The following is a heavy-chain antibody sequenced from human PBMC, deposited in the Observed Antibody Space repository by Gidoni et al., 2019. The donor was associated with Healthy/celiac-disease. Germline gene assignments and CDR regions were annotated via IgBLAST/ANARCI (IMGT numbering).Heavy chain of an antibody. D-gene: IGHD4-17*01. CDR3: AGHHMTTVTAFDY. J-gene: IGHJ4*02. CDR1: GFTFSSYA. CDR2: ISYDGSNK. V-gene: IGHV3-30-3*01. Sequence: QVQLVESGGGVVQPGRSLRLSCAASGFTFSSYAMHWVRQAPGKGLEWVAVISYDGSNKYYADSVKGRFTISRDNSKNTLYLQMNSLRAEDTAVYYCAGHHMTTVTAFDYWGQGTLVTVSS.